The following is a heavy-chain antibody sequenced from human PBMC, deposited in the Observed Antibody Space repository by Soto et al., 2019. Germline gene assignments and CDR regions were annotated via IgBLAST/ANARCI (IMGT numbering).Heavy chain of an antibody. CDR2: MNQDGSER. V-gene: IGHV3-7*01. J-gene: IGHJ4*02. Sequence: EVQLVESGGGLVQPGGSLRLSCTASGFTFSNYWMSWVRQAPGEGLEWVANMNQDGSERYYVDPVKGRFTISRDNAKNSLYLQVSSLRAEDTAIYYCTRDRSGTMLFWGQGTLVTVSS. CDR1: GFTFSNYW. CDR3: TRDRSGTMLF. D-gene: IGHD1-1*01.